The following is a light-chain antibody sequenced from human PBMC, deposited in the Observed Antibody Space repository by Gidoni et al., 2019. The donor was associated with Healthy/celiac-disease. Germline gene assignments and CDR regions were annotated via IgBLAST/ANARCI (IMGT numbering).Light chain of an antibody. CDR1: QSVSSY. V-gene: IGKV3-11*01. Sequence: IALTQSPATLSLSPGERATLSCRASQSVSSYFAWYQQKPGQAPRLLIYDASNRATGIPARFSGSGSGTDFTLTISSLEPEDFAVYYCQQRSNWPPTFGGGTKVEIK. J-gene: IGKJ4*01. CDR3: QQRSNWPPT. CDR2: DAS.